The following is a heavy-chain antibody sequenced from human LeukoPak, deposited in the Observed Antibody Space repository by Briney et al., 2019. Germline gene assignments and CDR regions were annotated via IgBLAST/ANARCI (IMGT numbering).Heavy chain of an antibody. V-gene: IGHV4-39*01. J-gene: IGHJ3*02. CDR1: GGSISSSSYY. CDR2: IYYSGST. Sequence: SETLSLTCTVSGGSISSSSYYWGWIRQPPGKGLEWIGSIYYSGSTYYNPSLKSRVTISVDTSKNQFSLKLSSVTAADTAVYYCARQTDWNYGRLGDDAFDIWGQGTMVAVSS. D-gene: IGHD1-7*01. CDR3: ARQTDWNYGRLGDDAFDI.